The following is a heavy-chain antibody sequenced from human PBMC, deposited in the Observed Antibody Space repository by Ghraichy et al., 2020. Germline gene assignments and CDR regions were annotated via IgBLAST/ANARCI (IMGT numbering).Heavy chain of an antibody. J-gene: IGHJ6*02. CDR3: ARRGIAAAPPPMDV. CDR1: GGTFSSYA. D-gene: IGHD6-13*01. V-gene: IGHV1-69*13. CDR2: IIPIFGTA. Sequence: SVKVSCKASGGTFSSYAISWVRQAPGQGLEWMGAIIPIFGTANYAQKFQGRVTITADESTSTAYMELSSLRSEDTAVYYCARRGIAAAPPPMDVWGQGTTVTVSS.